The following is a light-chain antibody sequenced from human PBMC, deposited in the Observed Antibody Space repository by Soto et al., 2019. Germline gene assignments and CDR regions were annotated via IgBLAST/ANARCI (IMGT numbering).Light chain of an antibody. CDR2: VNSDGSY. CDR3: QTWGTGIQV. V-gene: IGLV4-69*01. J-gene: IGLJ2*01. Sequence: QLVLTQSPSASASLGTSVKLTCTLSSGHNSDAIAWHQQQPEKGPRYLMKVNSDGSYSKGDGIPDRFSGSSFGAERYLTISSLQSEDEADYYCQTWGTGIQVFGGGTKLTVL. CDR1: SGHNSDA.